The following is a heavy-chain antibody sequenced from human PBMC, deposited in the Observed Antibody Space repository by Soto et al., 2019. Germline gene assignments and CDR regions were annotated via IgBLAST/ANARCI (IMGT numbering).Heavy chain of an antibody. CDR2: ISYDGSNK. CDR3: ARDSRFHDFWSGYYYYFDY. Sequence: GGSLRLSCAASGFTFSSYAMHWVRQAPGKGPERVAVISYDGSNKYYADSVKGRFTISRDNSKNTLYLQMNSLRAEDTAVYYCARDSRFHDFWSGYYYYFDYWGQGTLVTVSS. D-gene: IGHD3-3*01. J-gene: IGHJ4*02. CDR1: GFTFSSYA. V-gene: IGHV3-30-3*01.